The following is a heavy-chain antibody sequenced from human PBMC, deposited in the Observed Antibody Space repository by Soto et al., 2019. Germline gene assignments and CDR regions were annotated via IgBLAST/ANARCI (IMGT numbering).Heavy chain of an antibody. D-gene: IGHD3-16*01. CDR1: GYTFTSYD. CDR2: MNPNSANT. J-gene: IGHJ6*02. V-gene: IGHV1-8*01. CDR3: AREGVRGMDV. Sequence: QVQLVQSGAEVKKPGASVKVSCKASGYTFTSYDITWVRQATGQGLEWMGWMNPNSANTGYAQKFQGRVTMTRNTAISTAYMELSSLRSEDTAVYYGAREGVRGMDVWGQGTTVTVSS.